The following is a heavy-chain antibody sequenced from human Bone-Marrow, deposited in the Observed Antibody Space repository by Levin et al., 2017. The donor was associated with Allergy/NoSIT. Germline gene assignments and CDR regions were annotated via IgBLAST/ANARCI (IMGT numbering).Heavy chain of an antibody. CDR3: AWELRWAIY. J-gene: IGHJ4*02. V-gene: IGHV3-30*03. CDR1: GFTFSSYG. Sequence: GGSLRLSCAASGFTFSSYGMHWVRQAPGKGLEWVAVISYDGSNKYYADSMKGRFTISRDNSKNTLYLQMNSLRAEDTAVYYCAWELRWAIYWGQGTLVTVSS. CDR2: ISYDGSNK. D-gene: IGHD4-23*01.